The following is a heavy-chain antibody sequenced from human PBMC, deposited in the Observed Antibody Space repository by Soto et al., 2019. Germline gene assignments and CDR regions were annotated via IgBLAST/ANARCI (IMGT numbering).Heavy chain of an antibody. Sequence: SETLSLTCTVSGGSISSYYWSWIWQPPGKGLEWIGYIYYSGRTNYNPSLKSRVTISVDTSKNQFSLKLSSVTAADTAVYYCARGYCSSTSCYIWDNWFDPWGQGTLVTVS. CDR1: GGSISSYY. V-gene: IGHV4-59*01. D-gene: IGHD2-2*02. CDR3: ARGYCSSTSCYIWDNWFDP. J-gene: IGHJ5*02. CDR2: IYYSGRT.